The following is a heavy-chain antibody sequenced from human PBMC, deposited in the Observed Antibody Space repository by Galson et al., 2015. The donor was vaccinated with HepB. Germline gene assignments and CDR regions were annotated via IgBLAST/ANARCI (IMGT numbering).Heavy chain of an antibody. CDR2: SRNKARSYST. CDR1: GFTFSDHF. V-gene: IGHV3-72*01. D-gene: IGHD3-22*01. Sequence: SLRLSCAVSGFTFSDHFMDWVRQAPGKGLEWVGRSRNKARSYSTEYAASAKGRFTISRDDSKSSLYLQMNNLKSEDTAVYYCASSYYDSSNYYWAGNYWGQGTLVTVSS. J-gene: IGHJ4*02. CDR3: ASSYYDSSNYYWAGNY.